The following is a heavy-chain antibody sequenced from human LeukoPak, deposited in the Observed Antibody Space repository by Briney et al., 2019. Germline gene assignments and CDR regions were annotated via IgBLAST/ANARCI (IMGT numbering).Heavy chain of an antibody. CDR1: GDSISSTSYF. V-gene: IGHV4-39*07. CDR2: LHYGVTT. J-gene: IGHJ4*02. Sequence: SENLSLTCTVSGDSISSTSYFWGWVRQPPGKGLEWIALLHYGVTTYYSPSLKSRVTMSVGRSNNEFSLTLNSVTAADTAVYWCVRGRGDSWGQGTLVTVSS. D-gene: IGHD3-16*01. CDR3: VRGRGDS.